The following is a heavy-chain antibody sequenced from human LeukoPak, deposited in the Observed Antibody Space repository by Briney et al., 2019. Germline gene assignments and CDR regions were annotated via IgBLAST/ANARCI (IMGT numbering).Heavy chain of an antibody. D-gene: IGHD3-22*01. CDR2: ISGSGGST. Sequence: PGGSLRLSCAASGFTFDDYGMSWVRHTPGKGLEWVSAISGSGGSTYYADSVKGRFTISRDNSKNTLYLQMNSLRAEDTAVYYCAKDHNVGYYYDSSGYYYWPYWGQGTLVTVSS. CDR1: GFTFDDYG. V-gene: IGHV3-23*01. J-gene: IGHJ4*02. CDR3: AKDHNVGYYYDSSGYYYWPY.